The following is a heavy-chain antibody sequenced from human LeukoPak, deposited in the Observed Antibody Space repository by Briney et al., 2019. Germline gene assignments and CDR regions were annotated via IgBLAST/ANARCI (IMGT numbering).Heavy chain of an antibody. J-gene: IGHJ4*02. Sequence: ASVKVSCKASGYTFTAYYVHWVRQAPGQGLEWMGWINPNTGGTNYAQKFQGRVTMTRDTSISTAYMELSRLRSDDTAVYYCARSPHCGGDCYYDYWGQGTLVTVSS. CDR1: GYTFTAYY. D-gene: IGHD2-21*02. CDR3: ARSPHCGGDCYYDY. V-gene: IGHV1-2*02. CDR2: INPNTGGT.